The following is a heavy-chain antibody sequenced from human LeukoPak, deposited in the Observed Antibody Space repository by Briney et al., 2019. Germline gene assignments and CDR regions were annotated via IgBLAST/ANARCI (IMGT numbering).Heavy chain of an antibody. CDR3: ARIGAGSSRDY. Sequence: GGSLRLSCAASGVTFSSYWMHWVRQAPGKGLVWVSRINSDGSSTSYADSVKGRFTISRDNAKNTLYLQMNSLRAEDTAVYYCARIGAGSSRDYWGQGTLVTVSS. D-gene: IGHD6-13*01. CDR1: GVTFSSYW. J-gene: IGHJ4*02. CDR2: INSDGSST. V-gene: IGHV3-74*01.